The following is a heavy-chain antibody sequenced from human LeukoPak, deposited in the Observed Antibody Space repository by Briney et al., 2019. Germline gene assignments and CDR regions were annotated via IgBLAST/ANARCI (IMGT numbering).Heavy chain of an antibody. CDR1: GYTFTSYY. J-gene: IGHJ3*02. Sequence: GASVKVSCKASGYTFTSYYMHWVRQAPGQGLEWMGIINPSGGSISYAQKFQGRVTMTRDMSTSTVYMELSSLRSEDTAVYYCAREDITGTRAFDIWGQGTMVTVSS. CDR2: INPSGGSI. CDR3: AREDITGTRAFDI. V-gene: IGHV1-46*01. D-gene: IGHD1-20*01.